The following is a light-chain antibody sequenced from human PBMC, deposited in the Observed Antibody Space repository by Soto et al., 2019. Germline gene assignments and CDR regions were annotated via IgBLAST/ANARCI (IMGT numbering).Light chain of an antibody. CDR2: GAS. J-gene: IGKJ2*01. V-gene: IGKV3-15*01. Sequence: EIMMTQSPVTLSVSPGERATLSCRASQSVSSNLAWYQQKPGQAPRLLIYGASTRATGLPARFSGGGSGTEFTLTISSLQSEDFAIYYCQQYNDRPTFGQGTKVDIK. CDR1: QSVSSN. CDR3: QQYNDRPT.